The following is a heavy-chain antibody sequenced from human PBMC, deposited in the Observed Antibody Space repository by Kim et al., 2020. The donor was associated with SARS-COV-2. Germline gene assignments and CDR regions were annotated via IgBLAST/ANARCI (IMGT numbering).Heavy chain of an antibody. Sequence: YNPALKSRVTISVDTSKNQFSLKLSSVTAADTAVYYCARTAAGTREYFQHWGQGTLVTVSS. CDR3: ARTAAGTREYFQH. V-gene: IGHV4-39*07. D-gene: IGHD6-13*01. J-gene: IGHJ1*01.